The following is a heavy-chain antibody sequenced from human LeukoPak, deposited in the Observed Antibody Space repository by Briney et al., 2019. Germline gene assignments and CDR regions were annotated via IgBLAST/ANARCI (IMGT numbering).Heavy chain of an antibody. CDR3: ARLIVGAIDS. V-gene: IGHV3-7*01. CDR2: IKQDGSEK. CDR1: GFTFSRYW. D-gene: IGHD1-26*01. Sequence: PGGSLRLSCAASGFTFSRYWMSWVRQAPGKGLEWLANIKQDGSEKYYVDSVKGRFTISRDNAKNSLYLQMNSLRAEDTAVYYCARLIVGAIDSWGQGTLVTVSS. J-gene: IGHJ4*02.